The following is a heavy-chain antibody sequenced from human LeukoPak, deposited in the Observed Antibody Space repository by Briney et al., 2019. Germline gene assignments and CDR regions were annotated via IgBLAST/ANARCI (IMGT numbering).Heavy chain of an antibody. Sequence: SETLSLTCTVSGGSMSTYIWSWIRQPPGKGLEWIGYIYYSGSTNYNPSLKSRVTISVDTSKNHFSLKLSSVTAADTAVYYCASTSSTFYGSGSSFLYWGQGTLVTVSS. V-gene: IGHV4-59*01. CDR1: GGSMSTYI. CDR2: IYYSGST. CDR3: ASTSSTFYGSGSSFLY. D-gene: IGHD3-10*01. J-gene: IGHJ4*02.